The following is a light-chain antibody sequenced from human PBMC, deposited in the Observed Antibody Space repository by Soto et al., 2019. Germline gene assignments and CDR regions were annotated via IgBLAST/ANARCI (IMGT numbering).Light chain of an antibody. Sequence: EIVLTQSPGTLSLSPGERATLSCRASRSVSSSYLAWYQQKPGQAPRLLIYGASSRATGIPDRFSGSGSGTDFTLTISRLEPEDFAVYYCQQEKTFGQGTKLEIK. V-gene: IGKV3-20*01. CDR1: RSVSSSY. CDR2: GAS. CDR3: QQEKT. J-gene: IGKJ2*01.